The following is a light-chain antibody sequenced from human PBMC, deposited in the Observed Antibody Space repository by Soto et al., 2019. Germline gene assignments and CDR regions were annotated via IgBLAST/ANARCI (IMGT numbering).Light chain of an antibody. CDR2: GAS. J-gene: IGKJ1*01. CDR3: QQYNTLPRT. Sequence: IVLKNSPGTLSLSTWERVTLSCRASQSISSDLAWYQQKPGQAPRLLIFGASTRATGIPARFTGSRSGTDFTLTISSLQSEDFGLYYCQQYNTLPRTFGQGTKVDIK. V-gene: IGKV3-15*01. CDR1: QSISSD.